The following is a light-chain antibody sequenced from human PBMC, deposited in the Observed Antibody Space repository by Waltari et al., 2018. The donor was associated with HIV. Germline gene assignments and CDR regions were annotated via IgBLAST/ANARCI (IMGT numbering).Light chain of an antibody. CDR2: VAS. CDR3: QQANSFPYT. Sequence: DIQMTQSPSSVSASVGDRVILSCRASQGIGTWLAWYQQKPGKAPKLLIYVASRLQSGVPSRFSGSGSGTDFTLTINSLQPEDSATYYCQQANSFPYTFGQGTKLEIK. V-gene: IGKV1-12*01. J-gene: IGKJ2*01. CDR1: QGIGTW.